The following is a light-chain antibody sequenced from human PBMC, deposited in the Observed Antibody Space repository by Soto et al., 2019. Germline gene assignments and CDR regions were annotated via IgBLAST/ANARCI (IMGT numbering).Light chain of an antibody. CDR1: QDISTW. J-gene: IGKJ2*01. CDR3: QQANSFPYT. Sequence: MTQSPSFVSASVGDRVTITCRASQDISTWLAWYQQKPGRAPNLLIYTASSLQSGVPSRFSGSGSGTDFDLTISSLHPEYLATYYCQQANSFPYTFGQGTKLEIK. CDR2: TAS. V-gene: IGKV1-12*01.